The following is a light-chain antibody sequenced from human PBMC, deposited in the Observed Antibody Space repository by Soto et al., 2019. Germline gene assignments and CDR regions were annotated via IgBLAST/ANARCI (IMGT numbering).Light chain of an antibody. CDR3: QQYSNWPPWT. CDR1: QSVNTN. CDR2: GAA. J-gene: IGKJ1*01. Sequence: EIVMTQSPATLSVSPGQRVTLSWRASQSVNTNLAWYQHKPGQAPRLLIYGAATGATGIPARFSAAGSGTEFTLTISGLQSEDFAVYYCQQYSNWPPWTFGQGTKVDI. V-gene: IGKV3-15*01.